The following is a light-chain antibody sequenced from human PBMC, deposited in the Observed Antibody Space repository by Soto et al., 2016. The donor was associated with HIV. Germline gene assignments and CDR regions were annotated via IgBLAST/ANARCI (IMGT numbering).Light chain of an antibody. CDR3: QVWDSSSDHKCV. CDR1: NIGDKS. J-gene: IGLJ1*01. V-gene: IGLV3-21*02. Sequence: SYELTQPPSVSVTPGETARITCGGNNIGDKSVHWYQQKPGQAPLLVVYDDSDRPSGIPERFSASKSGNTATLTIKRVEAGDEADYYCQVWDSSSDHKCVFGGGTEVTV. CDR2: DDS.